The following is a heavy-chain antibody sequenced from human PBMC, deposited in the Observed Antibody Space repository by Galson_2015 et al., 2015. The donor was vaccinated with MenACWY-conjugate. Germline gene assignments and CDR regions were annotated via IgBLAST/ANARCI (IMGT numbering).Heavy chain of an antibody. CDR1: GFPFSDYR. CDR3: ARDPGTIIKYHFDY. Sequence: SLRLSCAASGFPFSDYRMNWVRQAPGKGLEWVSFISSSRSYIYYADSVKGRFTVSRDNAKNSLYLQMNSLRAEDTAVYYCARDPGTIIKYHFDYWGQGSLVTVSS. J-gene: IGHJ4*02. D-gene: IGHD2-2*01. V-gene: IGHV3-21*01. CDR2: ISSSRSYI.